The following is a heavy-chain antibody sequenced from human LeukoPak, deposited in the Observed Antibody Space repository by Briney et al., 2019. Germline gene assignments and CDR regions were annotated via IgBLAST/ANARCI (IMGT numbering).Heavy chain of an antibody. V-gene: IGHV3-23*01. CDR2: ISGSGGST. D-gene: IGHD3-16*01. CDR3: AKDYYVFRYYSYGMDV. CDR1: GFTFSSYA. J-gene: IGHJ6*02. Sequence: GSLRLSCAASGFTFSSYAMSWVRQAPGKGLEWVSAISGSGGSTYYADSVKGRFTISRDNSKNTLYLQMNSLRAEDTAVYYCAKDYYVFRYYSYGMDVGGQGPRVTVSS.